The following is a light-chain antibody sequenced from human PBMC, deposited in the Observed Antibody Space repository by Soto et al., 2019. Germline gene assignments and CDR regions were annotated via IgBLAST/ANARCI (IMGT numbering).Light chain of an antibody. Sequence: DIQLTQSPPTLSASVGDRVTITRRASQSIRYYLAWYQQMPGKAPKLMIYGASSLQSGVPSRFSDSGSGTEFTLTISSLQPDDFATYLCQHRKSYSQTFGQGTKAEIK. CDR1: QSIRYY. CDR3: QHRKSYSQT. J-gene: IGKJ1*01. V-gene: IGKV1-5*01. CDR2: GAS.